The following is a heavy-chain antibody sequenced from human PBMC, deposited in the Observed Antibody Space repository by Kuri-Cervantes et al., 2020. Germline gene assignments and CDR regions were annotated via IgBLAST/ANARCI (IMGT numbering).Heavy chain of an antibody. Sequence: SQTLSLTCAVYGGSFSGYYWSWIRQPPGKGLEWIGEINHSGSTNYNPSLKSRVTISVDTSKNQSSLKLNSVTAADTAVYYCATSGDLFIVGATKGVDYWGQGTLVTVSS. D-gene: IGHD1-26*01. CDR2: INHSGST. CDR3: ATSGDLFIVGATKGVDY. CDR1: GGSFSGYY. V-gene: IGHV4-34*01. J-gene: IGHJ4*02.